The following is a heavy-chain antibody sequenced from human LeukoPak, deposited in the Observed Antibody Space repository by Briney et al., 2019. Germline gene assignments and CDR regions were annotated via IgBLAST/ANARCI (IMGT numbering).Heavy chain of an antibody. J-gene: IGHJ4*02. CDR2: INPNSGGT. CDR1: GYTFTGYY. CDR3: ARRVVPDRRVLDY. Sequence: ASVKVSCKASGYTFTGYYMHWVRQAPGQGLEWMGWINPNSGGTNYAQKFQGRVTMTRDTSISTAYMELSSLTSEDTAVYFCARRVVPDRRVLDYWGQGTLVTVSS. V-gene: IGHV1-2*02. D-gene: IGHD2-2*01.